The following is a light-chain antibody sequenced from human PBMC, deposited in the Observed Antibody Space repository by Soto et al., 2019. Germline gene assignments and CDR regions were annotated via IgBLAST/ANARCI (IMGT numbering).Light chain of an antibody. CDR1: QSISTF. CDR2: GAS. V-gene: IGKV1-39*01. CDR3: QQCFSTPLLT. J-gene: IGKJ4*01. Sequence: DIQMTQSPSSLSASVGDRFTVTCRASQSISTFLNWYQQKPGKAPKLLIYGASNLESGVPSTFSGSGSGTDFTLTISSLQPEDFATYYCQQCFSTPLLTFGGGTKVEIK.